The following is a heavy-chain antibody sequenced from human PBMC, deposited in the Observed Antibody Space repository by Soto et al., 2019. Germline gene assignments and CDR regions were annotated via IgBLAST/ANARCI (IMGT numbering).Heavy chain of an antibody. CDR2: IIPIFGTA. J-gene: IGHJ4*02. CDR3: ARSIAVAGTSIDY. Sequence: SVKVSCKASGGTFSSYAISWVRQAPGQGLEWMGGIIPIFGTANYAQKFQGRVTITADESTSTAYMELSSLRSEDTAVYYCARSIAVAGTSIDYWGQGTLVTVSS. D-gene: IGHD6-19*01. CDR1: GGTFSSYA. V-gene: IGHV1-69*13.